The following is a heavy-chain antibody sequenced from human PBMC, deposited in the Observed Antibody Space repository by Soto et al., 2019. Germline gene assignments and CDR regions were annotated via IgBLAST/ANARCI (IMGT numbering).Heavy chain of an antibody. Sequence: RGSLRLSCAASGFTFSSYAMSWVRQAPGKGLEWVSAISGSGGSTYYADSVKGRFTISRDNSKNTLYLQMNSLRAEDTAVYYCAADHRGWYYYYYGMDVWGQGTTVTVSS. CDR3: AADHRGWYYYYYGMDV. D-gene: IGHD6-19*01. J-gene: IGHJ6*02. CDR2: ISGSGGST. V-gene: IGHV3-23*01. CDR1: GFTFSSYA.